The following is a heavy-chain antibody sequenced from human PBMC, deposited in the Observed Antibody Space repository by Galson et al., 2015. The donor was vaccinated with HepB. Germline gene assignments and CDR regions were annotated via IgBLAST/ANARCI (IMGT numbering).Heavy chain of an antibody. CDR3: AVAAAESGGYYYYGMDV. Sequence: SLRLSCAASGFTFSSYSMNWVRQAPGKGLEWVSYISSSSSTIYYADSVKGRFTISRDNAKNSLYLQMNSLRAEDTAVYYCAVAAAESGGYYYYGMDVWGQGTTVTVSS. CDR2: ISSSSSTI. CDR1: GFTFSSYS. J-gene: IGHJ6*02. D-gene: IGHD6-13*01. V-gene: IGHV3-48*04.